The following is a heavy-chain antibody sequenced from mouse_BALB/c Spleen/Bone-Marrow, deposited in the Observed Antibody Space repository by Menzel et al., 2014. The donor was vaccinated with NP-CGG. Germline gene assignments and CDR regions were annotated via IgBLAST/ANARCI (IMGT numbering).Heavy chain of an antibody. CDR3: ARGNYDHYVDYFDY. CDR2: INSDGGST. V-gene: IGHV5-6-3*01. Sequence: EVHLVESGGGLVQPGGSLKLSCAASGFTFSSYGMSWVRQTPDKRLELVASINSDGGSTYYPDSVKGRFTISRDNAKNTLSLQMSSLKSEDTAMYYCARGNYDHYVDYFDYWGQGTTLTVSS. CDR1: GFTFSSYG. J-gene: IGHJ2*01. D-gene: IGHD2-4*01.